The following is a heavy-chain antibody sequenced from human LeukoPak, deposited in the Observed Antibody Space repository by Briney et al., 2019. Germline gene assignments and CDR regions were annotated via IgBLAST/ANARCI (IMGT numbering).Heavy chain of an antibody. CDR1: GGTFSSYA. J-gene: IGHJ6*04. CDR2: IIPIFGTA. CDR3: ARSPSPTTGMDV. D-gene: IGHD1-1*01. V-gene: IGHV1-69*05. Sequence: ASVKVSCKASGGTFSSYAISWVRQAPGQGLEWMGGIIPIFGTANYAQKFQGRVTITTDESTSTAYMELSSLRSEDTAVYYCARSPSPTTGMDVWGKGTTVTVTS.